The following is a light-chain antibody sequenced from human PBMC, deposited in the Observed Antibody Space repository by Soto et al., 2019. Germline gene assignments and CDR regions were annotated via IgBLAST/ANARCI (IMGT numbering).Light chain of an antibody. CDR1: SSDVGGYNF. Sequence: QSALTQPASVSGSPGQSITISCTGTSSDVGGYNFVSWYQHHPDKAPKLIIYGVTNRPSGVSHRFSGSKSGNTASLTISGLQAEDEAHYYCWSYTRNLTAHLVFGGGTKLTVL. V-gene: IGLV2-14*01. CDR3: WSYTRNLTAHLV. CDR2: GVT. J-gene: IGLJ2*01.